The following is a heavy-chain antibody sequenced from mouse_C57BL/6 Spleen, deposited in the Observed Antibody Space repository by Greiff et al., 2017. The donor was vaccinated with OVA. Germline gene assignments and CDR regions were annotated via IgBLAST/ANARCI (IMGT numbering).Heavy chain of an antibody. J-gene: IGHJ4*01. CDR2: INYDGSST. D-gene: IGHD3-2*02. Sequence: EVKLVESEGGLVQPGSSMKLSCTASGFTFSDYYMAWVRQVPEKGLEWVANINYDGSSTYYLDSLKSRFIISRDNAKNILYLQMSSLKSEDTATYYCARTAQARRGYAMDYWGQGTSVTVSS. CDR3: ARTAQARRGYAMDY. V-gene: IGHV5-16*01. CDR1: GFTFSDYY.